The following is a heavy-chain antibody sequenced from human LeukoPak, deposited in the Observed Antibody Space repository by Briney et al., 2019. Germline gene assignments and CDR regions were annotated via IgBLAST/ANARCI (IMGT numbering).Heavy chain of an antibody. J-gene: IGHJ4*02. CDR1: GFIFSTYS. CDR3: ARDFYTRGYYLDF. CDR2: ISSSSNYI. D-gene: IGHD2/OR15-2a*01. V-gene: IGHV3-21*01. Sequence: GGSLRLSCATSGFIFSTYSMNWVRQAPGKGLEWVSTISSSSNYIYYEDSVKGRFTISRDNAKNSLYLQMNSLRAEDTAVYYCARDFYTRGYYLDFWGQGTLVTVSS.